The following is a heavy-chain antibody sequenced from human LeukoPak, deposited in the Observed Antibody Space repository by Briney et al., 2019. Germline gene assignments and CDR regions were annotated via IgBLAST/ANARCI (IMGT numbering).Heavy chain of an antibody. D-gene: IGHD4-11*01. CDR1: GGTFSSYA. Sequence: ASVKVSCKASGGTFSSYAISWVRQAPGQGLEWMGRIIPILGIANYAQKFQGRVTITADKSTSTAYLELSSLRSEDTAVYYCARGYSNYFDPWGQGTLVTVSS. CDR3: ARGYSNYFDP. V-gene: IGHV1-69*04. CDR2: IIPILGIA. J-gene: IGHJ5*02.